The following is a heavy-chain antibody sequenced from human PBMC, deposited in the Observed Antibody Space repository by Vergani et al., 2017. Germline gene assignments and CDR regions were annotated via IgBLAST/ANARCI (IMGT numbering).Heavy chain of an antibody. J-gene: IGHJ1*01. CDR2: ISYDGTQK. D-gene: IGHD1-1*01. CDR1: GFTSSYYG. CDR3: ATKSCGTPGCQIGYFRE. V-gene: IGHV3-30*03. Sequence: QVHLVESGGGVVQPGRYLRLSCVVSGFTSSYYGMHWVRQAPGKGLEWVAVISYDGTQKYYADSVKGRFTISRDNSKSTLYLQMNSLRTEDTAVYYCATKSCGTPGCQIGYFREWGQGTLVTVSS.